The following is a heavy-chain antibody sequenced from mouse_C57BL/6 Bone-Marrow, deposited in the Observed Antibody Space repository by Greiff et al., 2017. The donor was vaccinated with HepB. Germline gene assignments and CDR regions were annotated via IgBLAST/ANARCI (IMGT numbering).Heavy chain of an antibody. Sequence: EVQLQQSGPELVKPGASVKISCKASGYSFTGYYMNWVKQSPEKSLEWIGEINPSTGGTTYNQKFKAKATLTVDKSSSTAYMQLKSLTSEDSAVYYCARRAYSNYVDWFAYWGQGTLVTVSA. J-gene: IGHJ3*01. CDR1: GYSFTGYY. CDR3: ARRAYSNYVDWFAY. V-gene: IGHV1-42*01. CDR2: INPSTGGT. D-gene: IGHD2-5*01.